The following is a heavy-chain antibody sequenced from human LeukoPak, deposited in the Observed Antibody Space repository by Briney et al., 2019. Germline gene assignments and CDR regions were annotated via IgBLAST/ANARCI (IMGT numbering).Heavy chain of an antibody. D-gene: IGHD3-10*01. CDR3: AREEYGSGSIWFDP. J-gene: IGHJ5*02. V-gene: IGHV1-8*02. CDR2: MNPNSGNT. Sequence: GASVKVSCKPSGYTFTGYYIQWVRQATGQGLEWMGWMNPNSGNTGYAQKFQGRVTMTRNTSISTAYMELSSLRSEDTAVYYCAREEYGSGSIWFDPWGQGTLVTVSS. CDR1: GYTFTGYY.